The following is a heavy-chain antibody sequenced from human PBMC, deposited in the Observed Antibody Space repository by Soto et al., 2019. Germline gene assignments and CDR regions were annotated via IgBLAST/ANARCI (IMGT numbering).Heavy chain of an antibody. CDR3: ANLNYYDSSGYYYPFDY. V-gene: IGHV3-20*04. J-gene: IGHJ4*02. CDR1: GFTFDDHA. CDR2: INWNGGRT. Sequence: GGSLRLSCAASGFTFDDHAMSWVRQAPGKGLEWVSDINWNGGRTGYADPVKGRFTISRDNSKNTLYLQMNSLRAEDTAVYYCANLNYYDSSGYYYPFDYWGQGTLVTVSS. D-gene: IGHD3-22*01.